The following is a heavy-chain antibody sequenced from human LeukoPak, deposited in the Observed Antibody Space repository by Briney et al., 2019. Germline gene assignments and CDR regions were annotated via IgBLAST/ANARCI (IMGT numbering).Heavy chain of an antibody. CDR3: AHRISRLIYGSGSYFDY. Sequence: GPTLVNPTQTLTLTCGFSGFSLSSSGVGVGWIRQPPGKALEWLAFIYWDDEKRYRPSLKTRLTINKDTAKNQVVLTMTNMDPVDTATYYCAHRISRLIYGSGSYFDYWGQGTLVTVSS. V-gene: IGHV2-5*02. D-gene: IGHD3-10*01. J-gene: IGHJ4*02. CDR2: IYWDDEK. CDR1: GFSLSSSGVG.